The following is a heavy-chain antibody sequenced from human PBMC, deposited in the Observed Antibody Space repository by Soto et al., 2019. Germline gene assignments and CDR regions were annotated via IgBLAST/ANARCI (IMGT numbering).Heavy chain of an antibody. D-gene: IGHD6-13*01. J-gene: IGHJ3*02. CDR2: ISYDGSNK. Sequence: GGSLRLSCAASGFTFSSYAMHWVRQAPGKGLEWVAVISYDGSNKYYADSVKGRFTISRDNSKNTLYLQMNSLRAEDRAVYYCARGPLSGSWYSSPKSGAFDIWGQGTMVTVSS. V-gene: IGHV3-30-3*01. CDR1: GFTFSSYA. CDR3: ARGPLSGSWYSSPKSGAFDI.